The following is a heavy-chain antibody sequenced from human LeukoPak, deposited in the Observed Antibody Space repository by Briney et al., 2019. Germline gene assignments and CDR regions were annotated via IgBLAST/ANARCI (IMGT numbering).Heavy chain of an antibody. CDR1: GFTFSGSA. D-gene: IGHD5-24*01. V-gene: IGHV3-73*01. Sequence: GGSLRLSCAASGFTFSGSAMHWVRQASGKGLEWVGRIRSKANSYATAYAVSVKGRFTISRDDSKNTAYLQMNSLKTEDTAVYYCTGKQLDYGDYWGQGTLVTVSS. CDR3: TGKQLDYGDY. CDR2: IRSKANSYAT. J-gene: IGHJ4*02.